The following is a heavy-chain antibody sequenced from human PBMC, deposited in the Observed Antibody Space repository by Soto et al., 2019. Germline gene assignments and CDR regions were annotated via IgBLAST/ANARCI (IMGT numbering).Heavy chain of an antibody. V-gene: IGHV4-4*02. D-gene: IGHD6-19*01. J-gene: IGHJ4*02. CDR1: GDSISSSKW. CDR2: IFHTGST. CDR3: AYSTGWYRIDN. Sequence: QVQLQESGPGLVKSSGTLSLTCGVSGDSISSSKWWSWVRQPPGKGLAWIGEIFHTGSTNYNPSLNRRVAISVDKSKNRFSLRLRSVTAADTAVYYCAYSTGWYRIDNWGQGSLVTVSS.